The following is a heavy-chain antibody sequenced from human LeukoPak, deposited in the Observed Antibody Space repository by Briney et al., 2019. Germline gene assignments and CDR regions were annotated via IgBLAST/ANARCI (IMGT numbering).Heavy chain of an antibody. D-gene: IGHD3-3*01. V-gene: IGHV4-61*01. CDR2: IYYSGST. CDR1: GGSVSSGSYY. Sequence: KSSGTLSLTCTVSGGSVSSGSYYWSWIRQPPGKGLEWIGYIYYSGSTNYNPSLKSRVTISVDTSKNQFSLKLSSVTAADTAVYYCANKGNDFWSGYSPLVVWGQGTTVTVSS. CDR3: ANKGNDFWSGYSPLVV. J-gene: IGHJ6*02.